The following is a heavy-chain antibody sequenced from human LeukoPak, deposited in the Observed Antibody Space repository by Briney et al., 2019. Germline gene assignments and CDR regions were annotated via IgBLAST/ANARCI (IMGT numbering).Heavy chain of an antibody. Sequence: GGSLRLSCAASGFTFSSYAMSWVRQAPGKGLEWVSAISGSGGSTYYADSVKGRFTISRGNAKNTLYMQMNSLRAEDTAVYYCARDPAIVGATKDAFDIWGQGTMVTVSS. D-gene: IGHD1-26*01. J-gene: IGHJ3*02. CDR1: GFTFSSYA. CDR3: ARDPAIVGATKDAFDI. CDR2: ISGSGGST. V-gene: IGHV3-23*01.